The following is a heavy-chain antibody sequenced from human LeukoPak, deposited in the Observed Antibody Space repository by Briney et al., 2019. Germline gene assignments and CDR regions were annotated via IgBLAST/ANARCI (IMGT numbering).Heavy chain of an antibody. CDR3: ARQAIAARRAFDI. D-gene: IGHD6-6*01. CDR1: GVSISSHY. J-gene: IGHJ3*02. CDR2: SFYSGRH. V-gene: IGHV4-59*08. Sequence: SETMSLTCSVSGVSISSHYWSWIRQPPGEGREYIGYSFYSGRHAYNLSLKSRATISVDTSNQFSLMLTSVAAADTALYYCARQAIAARRAFDIWGQGTMVTVSS.